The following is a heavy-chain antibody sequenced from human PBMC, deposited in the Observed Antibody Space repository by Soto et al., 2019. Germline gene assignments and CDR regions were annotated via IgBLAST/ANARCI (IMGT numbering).Heavy chain of an antibody. CDR1: GGSVSSSSYY. CDR2: VYYSGNT. J-gene: IGHJ4*02. V-gene: IGHV4-39*01. CDR3: ARRYVDTAMVFDY. D-gene: IGHD5-18*01. Sequence: PSETLSLTCTVSGGSVSSSSYYWGWIRQPPGKGLEWIGTVYYSGNTYYNPSLKSRVTISVDTSKNQFSLKLSSVTAADTAVYYCARRYVDTAMVFDYWGQGTLVTVSS.